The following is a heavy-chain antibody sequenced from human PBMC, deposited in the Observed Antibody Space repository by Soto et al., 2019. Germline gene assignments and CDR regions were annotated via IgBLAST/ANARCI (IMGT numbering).Heavy chain of an antibody. Sequence: EVQLVQSGGGSVQPGGSLRLSCAASGFTFTNYWMHWVRQVPGKGLVWVSRIDGVGTRTSYSDSVRGRFTISRDNAENTLYLQMNSLRAEDTAVYHCTTVFEYWGQGTPVTVSS. CDR3: TTVFEY. CDR2: IDGVGTRT. CDR1: GFTFTNYW. J-gene: IGHJ4*02. V-gene: IGHV3-74*01.